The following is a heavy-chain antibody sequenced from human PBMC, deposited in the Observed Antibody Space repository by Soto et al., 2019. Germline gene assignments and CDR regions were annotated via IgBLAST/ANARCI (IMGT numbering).Heavy chain of an antibody. CDR2: INHSGST. CDR3: ARRRYYGSGITNFDY. J-gene: IGHJ4*02. V-gene: IGHV4-34*01. D-gene: IGHD3-10*01. CDR1: GGSFSGYY. Sequence: SETLSLTCAVYGGSFSGYYWSWIRQPPGKGLEWIGEINHSGSTNYNPSLKSRVTISVDTSKNQFSLKLSSVTAADTAVYYCARRRYYGSGITNFDYWGQGTLVTVSS.